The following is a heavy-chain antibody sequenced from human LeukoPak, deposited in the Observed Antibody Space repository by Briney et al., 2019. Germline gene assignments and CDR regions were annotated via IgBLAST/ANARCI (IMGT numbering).Heavy chain of an antibody. CDR1: GFTFSSYG. CDR3: ARSMCRDYYGSGSYCNVGCLYYYYYGMDV. J-gene: IGHJ6*02. CDR2: IWYDGSNK. Sequence: GGSLRLSCAASGFTFSSYGMHWVRQAPGKGLEWVAVIWYDGSNKYYADSVKGRFTISRDNSKNRVYRQMNSLRAEDRAVYYCARSMCRDYYGSGSYCNVGCLYYYYYGMDVWGQGTTVTVSS. V-gene: IGHV3-33*01. D-gene: IGHD3-10*01.